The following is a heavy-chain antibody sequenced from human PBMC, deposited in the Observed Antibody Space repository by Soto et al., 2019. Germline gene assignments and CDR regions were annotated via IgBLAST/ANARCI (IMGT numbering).Heavy chain of an antibody. CDR3: ARLLSSYSSTWYWAFDV. V-gene: IGHV5-51*01. Sequence: GESLKISCKASGYRFTSYWIGWVRQMPGKGLEWMGIIQPGDSETRYSPSFQGQVTISVDKSINTAYLQWSSLRASDTAMYYCARLLSSYSSTWYWAFDVWGQGTMVPVSS. CDR1: GYRFTSYW. J-gene: IGHJ3*01. D-gene: IGHD6-13*01. CDR2: IQPGDSET.